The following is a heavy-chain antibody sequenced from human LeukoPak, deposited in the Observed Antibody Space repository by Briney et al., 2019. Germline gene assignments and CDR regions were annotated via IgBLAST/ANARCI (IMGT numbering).Heavy chain of an antibody. D-gene: IGHD6-13*01. CDR1: GGTFSSYA. J-gene: IGHJ4*02. V-gene: IGHV1-69*13. CDR2: IIPIFGTA. CDR3: ARDILAAGYYFDY. Sequence: SVKVSCKASGGTFSSYAISWVRQAPGQGLEWMGGIIPIFGTANYAQKFQGRATITADESTSTAYMELSSLRSEDTAVYYCARDILAAGYYFDYWGQGTLVTVSS.